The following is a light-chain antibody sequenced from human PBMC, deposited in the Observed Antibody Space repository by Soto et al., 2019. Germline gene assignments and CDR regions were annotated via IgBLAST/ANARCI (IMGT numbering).Light chain of an antibody. CDR3: QQYGSPQLT. Sequence: EIVLTQSPGTLSLSPGERATLSCRASQSVSSSYLAWYQQKPGQAPRLLIYGASSRATGIPARFSGSGSGTDFTLTISRLEPEDFAVYYCQQYGSPQLTFGGGTKVEIK. J-gene: IGKJ4*01. CDR2: GAS. V-gene: IGKV3-20*01. CDR1: QSVSSSY.